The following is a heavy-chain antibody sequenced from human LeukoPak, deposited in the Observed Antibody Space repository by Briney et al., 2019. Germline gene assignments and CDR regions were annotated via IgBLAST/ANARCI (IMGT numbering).Heavy chain of an antibody. CDR1: GFNFSSYG. D-gene: IGHD2-8*01. CDR3: AKDFSRKYERHLGFDP. J-gene: IGHJ5*02. Sequence: PGGSLRLSCAASGFNFSSYGIHWVRQAPGKGLEWLAFIRFDGSKKFYADSVKGRFTVSRDNSKKTVYLQMSSLTVEDTAVFYCAKDFSRKYERHLGFDPWGQGTLVIVSS. CDR2: IRFDGSKK. V-gene: IGHV3-30*02.